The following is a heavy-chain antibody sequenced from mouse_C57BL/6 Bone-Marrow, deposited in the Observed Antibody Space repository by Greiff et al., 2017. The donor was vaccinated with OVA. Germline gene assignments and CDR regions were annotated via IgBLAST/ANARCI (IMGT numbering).Heavy chain of an antibody. Sequence: QVQLQQPGAELVKPGASVKMSCKASGYTFTSYWITWVKQRPGQGLEWIGDIYPGSGSTNYNEKFKSKATLTVDTSSSTAYMQLSSLTSEDSAVYYCERRDTYYGSSYAMDYWGQGTSVTVSA. CDR1: GYTFTSYW. CDR2: IYPGSGST. CDR3: ERRDTYYGSSYAMDY. V-gene: IGHV1-55*01. D-gene: IGHD1-1*01. J-gene: IGHJ4*01.